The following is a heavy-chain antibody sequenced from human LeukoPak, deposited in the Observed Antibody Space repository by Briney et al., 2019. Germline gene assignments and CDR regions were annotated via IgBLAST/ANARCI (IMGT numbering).Heavy chain of an antibody. CDR3: AREPNMESPVSDY. CDR1: GYTFTSYG. Sequence: ASVKVSCKASGYTFTSYGISWVRQAPGPGLEWMGWISAYNGNTNYAQKLQGRVSMTTDTSTSTAYMELRGLRSDDTAVYYCAREPNMESPVSDYWGQGTLVTVSS. J-gene: IGHJ4*02. V-gene: IGHV1-18*01. CDR2: ISAYNGNT. D-gene: IGHD3-3*01.